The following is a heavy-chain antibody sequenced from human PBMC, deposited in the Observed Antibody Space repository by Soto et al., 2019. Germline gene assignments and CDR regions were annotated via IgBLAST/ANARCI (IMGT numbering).Heavy chain of an antibody. V-gene: IGHV3-48*02. J-gene: IGHJ4*02. CDR3: ASHDWNYE. CDR2: ISSSSSTI. Sequence: GGSLRLSCASSGFTFNNYWMHWVRQAPGKGLEWVSYISSSSSTIYYADSVKGRFTISRDNAKNSLYLQMNSLRDEDTAVYYCASHDWNYEWGQGTLVTVSS. CDR1: GFTFNNYW. D-gene: IGHD1-7*01.